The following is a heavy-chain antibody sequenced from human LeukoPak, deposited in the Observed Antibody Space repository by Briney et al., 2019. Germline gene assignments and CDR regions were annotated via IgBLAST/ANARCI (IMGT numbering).Heavy chain of an antibody. Sequence: ASVKASCKASGYTFSGSDMNWVRQAPGQGLEWMGWININTGNPTYVQHFTGRFVFSLDTSVSTAYLQISSLKAEDTAVYYCARGDWVAWGQGTLVTVSS. J-gene: IGHJ4*02. D-gene: IGHD3-9*01. V-gene: IGHV7-4-1*02. CDR2: ININTGNP. CDR1: GYTFSGSD. CDR3: ARGDWVA.